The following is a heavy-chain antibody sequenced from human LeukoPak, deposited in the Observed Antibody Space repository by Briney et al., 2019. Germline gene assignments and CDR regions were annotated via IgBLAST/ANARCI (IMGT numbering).Heavy chain of an antibody. CDR2: IYYSGST. J-gene: IGHJ4*02. D-gene: IGHD3-9*01. Sequence: SETLSLTCTVSGGSISSGSYYWSWIRQPPGKGLEWIGSIYYSGSTYYNPSLKSRVTISVDTSKNQFSLKLSSVTAADTAVYYCASLYDILTGRLDYWGQGTLVTVSS. V-gene: IGHV4-39*01. CDR3: ASLYDILTGRLDY. CDR1: GGSISSGSYY.